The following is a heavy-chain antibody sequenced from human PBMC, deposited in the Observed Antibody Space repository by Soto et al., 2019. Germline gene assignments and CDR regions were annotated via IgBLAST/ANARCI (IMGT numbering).Heavy chain of an antibody. CDR2: INPNSGGT. V-gene: IGHV1-2*04. Sequence: QVQLVQSGAEVKKPGASVKVSCKASGYTFTGYYMHWVRQAPGQGLEWMGWINPNSGGTNYGQKFQGWVTMTRDTSISTAYMELSRLRSDDTAVYYCARGTPNSSSWYSDYWGQGTLVTVSS. J-gene: IGHJ4*02. CDR1: GYTFTGYY. D-gene: IGHD6-13*01. CDR3: ARGTPNSSSWYSDY.